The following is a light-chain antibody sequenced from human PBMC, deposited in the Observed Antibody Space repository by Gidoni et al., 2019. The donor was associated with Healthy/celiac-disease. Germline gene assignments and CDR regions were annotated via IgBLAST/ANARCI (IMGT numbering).Light chain of an antibody. J-gene: IGLJ3*02. CDR3: AAWDDSLNGWV. CDR2: SNN. CDR1: SSHIGSNT. Sequence: HSVLTRPAPASGTPGQRVTISCSGSSSHIGSNTVNWYQQLPGTAPKLLIYSNNQRPSGVPDRFSGSKSGTSASLAISGLQSEDEADYYCAAWDDSLNGWVFGGGTKLTVL. V-gene: IGLV1-44*01.